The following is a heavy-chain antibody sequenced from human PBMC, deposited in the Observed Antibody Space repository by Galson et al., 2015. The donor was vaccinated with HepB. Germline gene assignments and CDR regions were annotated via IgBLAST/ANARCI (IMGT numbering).Heavy chain of an antibody. CDR3: AKVSSTGTTRGSFDY. CDR2: ISASGGST. D-gene: IGHD1-1*01. J-gene: IGHJ4*02. CDR1: EFTFSGYA. Sequence: SLRLSCATSEFTFSGYAMNWVRQAPGKGLEWVSVISASGGSTYYADSVKGRFTISRDNSKNTLYLQVNSLRAEDTAVYYCAKVSSTGTTRGSFDYWGQGTLVTVSS. V-gene: IGHV3-23*01.